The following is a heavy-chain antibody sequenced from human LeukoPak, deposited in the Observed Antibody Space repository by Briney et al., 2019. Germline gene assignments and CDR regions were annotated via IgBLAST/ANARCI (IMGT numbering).Heavy chain of an antibody. CDR1: GFTVSSNY. CDR2: IYSGGST. Sequence: GGSLRLSCAASGFTVSSNYMSWVRQAPGKGLERVSVIYSGGSTYYADSVKGRFTISRHNSKNTLYLQMNSLRAEDTAVYYCARENYYDGSGYFFDPWGQGTLVTVSS. J-gene: IGHJ5*02. CDR3: ARENYYDGSGYFFDP. V-gene: IGHV3-53*04. D-gene: IGHD3-22*01.